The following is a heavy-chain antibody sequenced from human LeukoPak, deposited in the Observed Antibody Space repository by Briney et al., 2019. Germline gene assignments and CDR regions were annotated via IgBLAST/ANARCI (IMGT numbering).Heavy chain of an antibody. D-gene: IGHD4-17*01. J-gene: IGHJ2*01. CDR2: ISWNSGSI. CDR1: GFTFDDYA. CDR3: AKDGDYAPPRWYFDL. V-gene: IGHV3-9*01. Sequence: GRSLRLSCAASGFTFDDYAMHWVRQAPGKGLEWVSGISWNSGSIGYADSVKGRFTISRDNSKNTLYLQMNSLRAEDTAVYYCAKDGDYAPPRWYFDLWGRGTLVTVSS.